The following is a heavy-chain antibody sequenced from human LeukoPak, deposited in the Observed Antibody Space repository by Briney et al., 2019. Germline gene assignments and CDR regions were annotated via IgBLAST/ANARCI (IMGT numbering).Heavy chain of an antibody. CDR3: ARDGAIAAARQDGRGIFAFDY. D-gene: IGHD6-13*01. CDR1: GGSISSHY. CDR2: IYYSGST. Sequence: PSETLSLTCTVSGGSISSHYWSWIRQPPGKGLEWIGYIYYSGSTNYNPSLKSRVTISVDTSKNKFSLQLSSVTAADTAVYYCARDGAIAAARQDGRGIFAFDYWGQGTLVTVSS. J-gene: IGHJ4*02. V-gene: IGHV4-59*11.